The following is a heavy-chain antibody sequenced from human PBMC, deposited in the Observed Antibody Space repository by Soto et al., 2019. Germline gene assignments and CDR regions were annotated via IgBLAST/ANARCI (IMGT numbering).Heavy chain of an antibody. Sequence: EVQLVESGGGLVKPGGSLRLSCAASGFTFSSYSMNWVRQAPGKGLEWVSSISSSSSYIYYADSVKGRFTISRDNAKNSLYLQMNSLRAEDMAVYYCARDIVGATVGGFDYWGQGTLVTVSS. CDR2: ISSSSSYI. CDR1: GFTFSSYS. J-gene: IGHJ4*02. CDR3: ARDIVGATVGGFDY. D-gene: IGHD1-26*01. V-gene: IGHV3-21*01.